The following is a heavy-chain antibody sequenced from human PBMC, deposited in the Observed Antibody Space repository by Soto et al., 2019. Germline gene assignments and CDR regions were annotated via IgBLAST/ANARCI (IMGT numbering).Heavy chain of an antibody. J-gene: IGHJ4*02. D-gene: IGHD1-26*01. CDR2: ISGSGGST. CDR1: GFTFSSYA. V-gene: IGHV3-23*01. Sequence: EVQLLESGGGLVQPGGSVRLSCAASGFTFSSYAMSWVRQAPGKGLEWVSAISGSGGSTYYADSVKGRFTISRDNSKNTLYLQMNSLRAEDTAVYYCAKDRVGPGGPLIDYWGQGTLVTVSS. CDR3: AKDRVGPGGPLIDY.